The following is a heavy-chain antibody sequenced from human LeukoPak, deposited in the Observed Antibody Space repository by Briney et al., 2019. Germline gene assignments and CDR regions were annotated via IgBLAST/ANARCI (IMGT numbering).Heavy chain of an antibody. D-gene: IGHD6-13*01. Sequence: GGSLRLSCAASGFTFSSYSMNWVRQAPGKGLEWVSYISSSSSTIYYADSVKGRFTISRDNAKNSLYLQMNSLRAEDTAVYYCASTIAAAGKGYYFDYWGQGTLVTVSS. CDR1: GFTFSSYS. CDR2: ISSSSSTI. CDR3: ASTIAAAGKGYYFDY. V-gene: IGHV3-48*01. J-gene: IGHJ4*02.